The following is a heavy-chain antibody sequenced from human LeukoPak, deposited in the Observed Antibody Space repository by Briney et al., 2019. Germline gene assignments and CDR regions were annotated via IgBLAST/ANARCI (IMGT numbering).Heavy chain of an antibody. J-gene: IGHJ4*02. Sequence: SETLSLTCAVYGGSFSGYYWSWIRQPPGKGLEWIGEINHSGSTNYNPPLKSRVTISVDTSKNQFSLKLSSVTAADTAVYYCARVRGQDDYWGQGTLVTVSS. D-gene: IGHD5-24*01. CDR3: ARVRGQDDY. V-gene: IGHV4-34*01. CDR1: GGSFSGYY. CDR2: INHSGST.